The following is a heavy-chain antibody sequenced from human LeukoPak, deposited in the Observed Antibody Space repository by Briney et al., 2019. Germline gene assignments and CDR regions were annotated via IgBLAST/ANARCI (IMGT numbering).Heavy chain of an antibody. CDR3: ARHYGSGSYSFSS. Sequence: GESLKISCKGSGYSFATYWIGWVRQMPGKGLEWMGINYPGDSDTTYSPSFQGQVTISADKSISTAYLQWSSLKASDTAIYYCARHYGSGSYSFSSWGQGTLVTVSS. D-gene: IGHD3-10*01. CDR1: GYSFATYW. J-gene: IGHJ4*02. CDR2: NYPGDSDT. V-gene: IGHV5-51*01.